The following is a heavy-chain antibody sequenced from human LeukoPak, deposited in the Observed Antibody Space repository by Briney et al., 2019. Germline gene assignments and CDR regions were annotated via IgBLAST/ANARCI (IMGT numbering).Heavy chain of an antibody. CDR1: GGSISSSSYY. V-gene: IGHV4-39*01. CDR2: IYYSGST. CDR3: ARASGYYDSSGYYEYYFDY. Sequence: SETLSLTCTVSGGSISSSSYYWGWIRQPPGKGLEWIGSIYYSGSTYYNPSLKSRVTISVDTSKNQFSLKLSSVTAVDTAVYYCARASGYYDSSGYYEYYFDYWGQGTLVTVSS. D-gene: IGHD3-22*01. J-gene: IGHJ4*02.